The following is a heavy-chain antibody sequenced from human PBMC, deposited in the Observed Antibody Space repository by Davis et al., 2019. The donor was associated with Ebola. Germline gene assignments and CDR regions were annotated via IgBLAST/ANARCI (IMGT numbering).Heavy chain of an antibody. Sequence: GGSLRLSCAASGFTFNSYGMHWVRQAPGKGLEWLAVISYDGSNKYYADSVEGRFTISRDNSKNTLYLQMNSLRVEDTAVHFCARGGAVAPDWGPGTLVTVSS. CDR3: ARGGAVAPD. D-gene: IGHD4-23*01. CDR2: ISYDGSNK. J-gene: IGHJ4*02. CDR1: GFTFNSYG. V-gene: IGHV3-30*03.